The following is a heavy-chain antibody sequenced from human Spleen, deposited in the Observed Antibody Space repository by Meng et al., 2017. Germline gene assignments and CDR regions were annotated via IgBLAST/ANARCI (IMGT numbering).Heavy chain of an antibody. J-gene: IGHJ4*02. V-gene: IGHV4-34*01. CDR2: INHSGST. Sequence: LQRQQWGAGLLEPSETRSLPCVVSGGSFSDYYWRWIRQPPGKGLEWIGEINHSGSTNYNPSLESRATISVDTSQNNLSLKLSSVTAADSAVYYCARGPTTMAHDFDYWGQGTLVTVSS. CDR3: ARGPTTMAHDFDY. CDR1: GGSFSDYY. D-gene: IGHD4-11*01.